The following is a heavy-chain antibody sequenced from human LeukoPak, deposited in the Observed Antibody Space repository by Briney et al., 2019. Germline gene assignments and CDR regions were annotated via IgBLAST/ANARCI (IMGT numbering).Heavy chain of an antibody. CDR3: ARQQWLDGAYYFDY. J-gene: IGHJ4*02. CDR2: ISSSSSYI. D-gene: IGHD6-19*01. CDR1: GFTLSSSS. V-gene: IGHV3-21*01. Sequence: GGSLRLSCVASGFTLSSSSMNWVRQAPGKGLEWVSSISSSSSYIYYADSLKGRFTISRDNAKNSLYLQMDSLRAEDTAVYYCARQQWLDGAYYFDYWGEGTLVTVSS.